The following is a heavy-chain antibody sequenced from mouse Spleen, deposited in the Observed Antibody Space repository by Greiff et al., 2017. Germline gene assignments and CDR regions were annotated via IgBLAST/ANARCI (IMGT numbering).Heavy chain of an antibody. CDR3: ASGDYYAMDY. J-gene: IGHJ4*01. Sequence: VQVVESGAELARPGASVKMSCKASGYTFTSYTMHWVKQRPGQGLEWIGYINPSSGYTKYNQKFKDKATLTADKSSSTAYMQLSSLTSEDSAVYYCASGDYYAMDYWGQGTSVTVSS. CDR2: INPSSGYT. V-gene: IGHV1-4*01. D-gene: IGHD2-13*01. CDR1: GYTFTSYT.